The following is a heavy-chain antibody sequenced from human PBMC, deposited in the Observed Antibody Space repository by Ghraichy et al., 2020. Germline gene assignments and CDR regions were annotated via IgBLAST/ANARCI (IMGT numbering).Heavy chain of an antibody. CDR2: INPNSGGT. Sequence: ASVKVSCKASGYTFTGYYMHWVRQAPGQGLKWMGWINPNSGGTNYAQKFQGRVTMTRDTSISTAYMELSRLRSDDTAVYYCATANRFGGADYYYYYMDVWGKGTTVTVSS. D-gene: IGHD3-3*01. CDR3: ATANRFGGADYYYYYMDV. V-gene: IGHV1-2*02. J-gene: IGHJ6*03. CDR1: GYTFTGYY.